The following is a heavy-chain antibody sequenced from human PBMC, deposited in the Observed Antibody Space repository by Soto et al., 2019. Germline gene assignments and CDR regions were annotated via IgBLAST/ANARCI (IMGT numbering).Heavy chain of an antibody. V-gene: IGHV3-30*18. CDR2: ISYDGSNK. CDR3: AKAMGELSPESYDY. J-gene: IGHJ4*02. CDR1: GFSFSSYG. D-gene: IGHD3-16*02. Sequence: SLRLSCEASGFSFSSYGMHWVRQAPGKGLEWVAFISYDGSNKYYVDSVQGRFTIFRDSSRNALDLQMNSLRPEDTAVYYCAKAMGELSPESYDYRGQGTLVTVSS.